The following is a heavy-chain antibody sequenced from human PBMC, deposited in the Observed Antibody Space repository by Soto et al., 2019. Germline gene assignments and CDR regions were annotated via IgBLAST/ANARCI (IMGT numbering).Heavy chain of an antibody. CDR1: GFTFSSYS. V-gene: IGHV3-21*01. D-gene: IGHD1-26*01. J-gene: IGHJ6*02. Sequence: GGSLRLSCAASGFTFSSYSTNWVRQAPGKGLEWVSSISSSSSYIYYADSVKGRFTISRDNAKNSLYLQMNSLRAEDTAVYYCARDKVMGATLYYYYGMDVWGQGTTVTVSS. CDR2: ISSSSSYI. CDR3: ARDKVMGATLYYYYGMDV.